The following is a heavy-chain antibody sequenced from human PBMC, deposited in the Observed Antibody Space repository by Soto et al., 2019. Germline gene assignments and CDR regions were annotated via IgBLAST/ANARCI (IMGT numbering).Heavy chain of an antibody. D-gene: IGHD3-22*01. J-gene: IGHJ6*02. CDR3: ARGSYDSSHYYGMDV. V-gene: IGHV4-34*01. CDR2: SNHSGST. CDR1: GGSFSGYY. Sequence: QVQLQQWGAGLLKPSETLSLTCAVYGGSFSGYYWSWIRQPPGKGLEWIGESNHSGSTNYNPSLKRRVTISVDTAKNQFSLTLRDVTAADTAVYYCARGSYDSSHYYGMDVWGQGTTVTVSS.